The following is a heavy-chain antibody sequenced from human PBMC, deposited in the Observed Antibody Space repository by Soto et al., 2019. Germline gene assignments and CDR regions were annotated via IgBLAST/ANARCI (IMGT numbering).Heavy chain of an antibody. CDR3: ANWVVGY. D-gene: IGHD7-27*01. CDR1: GGSISSSSYY. CDR2: IYYSGST. V-gene: IGHV4-39*01. J-gene: IGHJ4*02. Sequence: QLQLQESGPGLVKPSETLSLTCTVSGGSISSSSYYWGWICQPPGKGLEWIGSIYYSGSTYYNPTLKSRVTISADTSKNQFSLKLSSLTAADTAVYYCANWVVGYWGQGTLVTDSS.